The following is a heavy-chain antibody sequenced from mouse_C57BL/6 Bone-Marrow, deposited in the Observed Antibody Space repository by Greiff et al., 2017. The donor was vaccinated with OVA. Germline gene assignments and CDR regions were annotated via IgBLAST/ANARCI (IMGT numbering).Heavy chain of an antibody. J-gene: IGHJ3*01. CDR3: ARGWFAY. CDR1: GYSFTSYY. V-gene: IGHV1-66*01. Sequence: VQLQQSGPELVKPGASVKISCKASGYSFTSYYIHWVKQRPGQGLEWIGWIYPGIGNTKYNEKFKGKATLTADTSSSTAYMQLSSLTSEDSAVYYCARGWFAYWGQGTLVTVSA. CDR2: IYPGIGNT.